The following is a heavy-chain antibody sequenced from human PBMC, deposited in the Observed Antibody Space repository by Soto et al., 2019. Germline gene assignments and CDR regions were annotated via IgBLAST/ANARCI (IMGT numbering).Heavy chain of an antibody. D-gene: IGHD6-19*01. CDR2: IKSKNDGGTI. J-gene: IGHJ1*01. CDR3: STALWPSGEGYFPH. V-gene: IGHV3-15*01. CDR1: GFSFSNAW. Sequence: EVQLVESGGGLVEPGGSLRLSCAASGFSFSNAWMNWVREAPGKGLEWVGRIKSKNDGGTIDHAAPVKGRFTISRVDSKNTLFMQMTGLKTEDTAIYYCSTALWPSGEGYFPHWGQGTLVSVSS.